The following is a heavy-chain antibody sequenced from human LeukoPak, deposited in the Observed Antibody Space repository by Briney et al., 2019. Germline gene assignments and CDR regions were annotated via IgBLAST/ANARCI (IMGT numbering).Heavy chain of an antibody. D-gene: IGHD1-26*01. Sequence: ASVKVSCKVSGYTLTELSMHWVRQAPGKGLEWMGGFDPEDGETIYAQKFQGRVTMTEGTSTDTAYMELSSLRSEDTAVYYCATENYSGSHKSFDYWGQGTLVTVSS. CDR1: GYTLTELS. J-gene: IGHJ4*02. CDR3: ATENYSGSHKSFDY. V-gene: IGHV1-24*01. CDR2: FDPEDGET.